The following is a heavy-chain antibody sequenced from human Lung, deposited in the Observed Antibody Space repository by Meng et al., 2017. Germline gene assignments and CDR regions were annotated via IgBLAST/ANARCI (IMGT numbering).Heavy chain of an antibody. D-gene: IGHD4-23*01. CDR1: GGAFRDYY. V-gene: IGHV4-34*02. Sequence: QVQLQPWGAALLQASETLSLTCAVYGGAFRDYYWSWFRHTPGKGLEWIGDINDSGSSNSNPSLKSRVTMSVDTTKKQFSLTLNSVTAADTAVYYCARGWLLSPPFYFDFWGRGVLVTVSS. CDR2: INDSGSS. J-gene: IGHJ4*02. CDR3: ARGWLLSPPFYFDF.